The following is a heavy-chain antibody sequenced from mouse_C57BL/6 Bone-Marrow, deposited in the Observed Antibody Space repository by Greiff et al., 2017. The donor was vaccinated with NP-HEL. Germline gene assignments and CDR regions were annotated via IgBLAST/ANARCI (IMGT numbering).Heavy chain of an antibody. V-gene: IGHV1-18*01. CDR3: ARNYYQPYAFDY. J-gene: IGHJ2*01. CDR1: GYTFTDYN. CDR2: INPNNGGT. D-gene: IGHD2-1*01. Sequence: EVQLQQSGPELVKPGASVKIPCKASGYTFTDYNMDWVKQSHGKSLEWIGDINPNNGGTIYNQKFKGKATLTVDKSSSTAYMELRSLTSEDTAVYYCARNYYQPYAFDYWGQGTTLTVSS.